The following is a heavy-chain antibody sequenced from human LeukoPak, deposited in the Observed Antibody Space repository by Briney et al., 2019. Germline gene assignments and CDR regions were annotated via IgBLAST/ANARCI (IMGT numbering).Heavy chain of an antibody. V-gene: IGHV3-23*01. CDR1: GYSFSTHG. CDR2: ISPGGDRT. Sequence: GGSLRLSCTASGYSFSTHGIHGGRRAPGGGGEGLSAISPGGDRTDYAHSVKSRFIISRDTPKQKMYLQMNSLRAEDTAVYYYAWPSTLRYCSGDTCYSHWGQGTLVTVSS. J-gene: IGHJ4*02. CDR3: AWPSTLRYCSGDTCYSH. D-gene: IGHD2-15*01.